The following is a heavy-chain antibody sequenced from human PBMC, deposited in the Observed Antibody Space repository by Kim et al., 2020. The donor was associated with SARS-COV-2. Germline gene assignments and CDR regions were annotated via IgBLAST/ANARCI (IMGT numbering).Heavy chain of an antibody. CDR1: GFTFSSYS. V-gene: IGHV3-21*01. D-gene: IGHD3-10*01. Sequence: GGSLRLSCAASGFTFSSYSMNWVRQAPGKGLEWVSSISSSSSYIYYADSVKGRFTISRDNAKNSLYLQMNSLRAEDTAVYYCARIQNGYYGSGSSDYWGQGTLVTVSS. J-gene: IGHJ4*02. CDR3: ARIQNGYYGSGSSDY. CDR2: ISSSSSYI.